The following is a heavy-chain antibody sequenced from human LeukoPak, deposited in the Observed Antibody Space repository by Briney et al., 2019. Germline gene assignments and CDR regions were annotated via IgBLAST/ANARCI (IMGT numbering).Heavy chain of an antibody. CDR1: GFTFTSSA. D-gene: IGHD2-2*02. CDR2: IVVGSGNT. CDR3: ARNKGYCSSTSCYTVAFDI. V-gene: IGHV1-58*02. Sequence: ASVKVSCTASGFTFTSSAMQWVRQARGQRLEWIGWIVVGSGNTNYAQKFQERVTITRDMSTSTAYMELSSLRSEDTAVYYCARNKGYCSSTSCYTVAFDIWGQGTMVTVSS. J-gene: IGHJ3*02.